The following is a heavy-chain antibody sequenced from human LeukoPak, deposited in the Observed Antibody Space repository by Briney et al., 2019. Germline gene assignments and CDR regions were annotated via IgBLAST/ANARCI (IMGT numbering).Heavy chain of an antibody. J-gene: IGHJ3*02. D-gene: IGHD2-2*02. CDR1: GFTFSSYW. CDR2: IKQDGSEK. Sequence: GGSLRLSCAASGFTFSSYWMSWVRQAPGKGLEWVANIKQDGSEKYYVDSVKGRFTISRDNAKNSLYLQMNSLRAEDTAVYYCARDLGEYCSSSSCYTSAPDIWGQGTMVTVSS. V-gene: IGHV3-7*01. CDR3: ARDLGEYCSSSSCYTSAPDI.